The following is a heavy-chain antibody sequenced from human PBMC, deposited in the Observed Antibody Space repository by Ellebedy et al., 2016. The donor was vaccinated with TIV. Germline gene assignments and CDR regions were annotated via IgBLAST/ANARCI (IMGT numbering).Heavy chain of an antibody. J-gene: IGHJ6*02. Sequence: SETLSLTCTVSGGSVSSGSSYWSWIRQPPGKGLEWIGFIYYSGSTNYNPSLKSRVTISVDTSKNQFSLKLSSVTAADTAVYYCAKYYYGSGSYYNPHYYYGMDVWGQGTTVTVSS. D-gene: IGHD3-10*01. V-gene: IGHV4-61*01. CDR3: AKYYYGSGSYYNPHYYYGMDV. CDR2: IYYSGST. CDR1: GGSVSSGSSY.